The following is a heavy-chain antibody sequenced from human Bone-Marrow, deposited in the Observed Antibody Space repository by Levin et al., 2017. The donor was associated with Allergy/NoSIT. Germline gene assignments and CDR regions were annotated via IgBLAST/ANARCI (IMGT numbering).Heavy chain of an antibody. V-gene: IGHV3-15*01. CDR1: GLTFSNPW. CDR3: ATDIEKGAFDI. J-gene: IGHJ3*02. CDR2: IKSKTAGGTT. Sequence: AGESLKISCAVSGLTFSNPWMSWVRQAPGKGLEWVGRIKSKTAGGTTDYAAPVKGRFTISRDDSKDTLYLQMNSLKSEDTAVYYCATDIEKGAFDIWGQGTMVAVSS.